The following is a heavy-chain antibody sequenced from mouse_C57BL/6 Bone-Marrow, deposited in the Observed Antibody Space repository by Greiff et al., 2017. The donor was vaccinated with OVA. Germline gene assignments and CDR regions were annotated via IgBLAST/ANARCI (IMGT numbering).Heavy chain of an antibody. J-gene: IGHJ1*03. CDR3: ARRGDYEYFDV. V-gene: IGHV1-19*01. D-gene: IGHD2-4*01. Sequence: EVQLQQSGPVLVKPGASVKMSCKASGYTFTDYYMNWVKQSHGKSLEWIGVINPYNGGTSYNQKFKGKATLTVDKSSSTAYMELNSLTSEDSAVYYCARRGDYEYFDVWGTGTTVTVSS. CDR1: GYTFTDYY. CDR2: INPYNGGT.